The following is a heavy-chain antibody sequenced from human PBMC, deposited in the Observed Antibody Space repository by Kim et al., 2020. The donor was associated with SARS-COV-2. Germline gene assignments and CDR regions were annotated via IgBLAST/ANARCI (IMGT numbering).Heavy chain of an antibody. D-gene: IGHD3-10*01. CDR1: GYTFDTFS. J-gene: IGHJ5*02. V-gene: IGHV1-3*01. Sequence: APVKVSCKASGYTFDTFSLYWLRQAPGQRFEWMGWINGGNGNTRYSQNFQGRVTFTRDTSATTAYVELTSLTFKDTAVYYCAREGSGSYNWLDPWGQGTLVTVSS. CDR2: INGGNGNT. CDR3: AREGSGSYNWLDP.